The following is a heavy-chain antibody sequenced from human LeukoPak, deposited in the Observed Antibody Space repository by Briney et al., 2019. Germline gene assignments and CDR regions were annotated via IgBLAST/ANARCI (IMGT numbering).Heavy chain of an antibody. CDR1: GYTFTSYG. V-gene: IGHV1-18*01. J-gene: IGHJ3*02. Sequence: GASVKVSCKASGYTFTSYGISWVRQAPGQGLEWMGWISAYNGNTNYAQKLQGRVTMTTDTSTSTAYMELRSLRSDDTAVYYCARDKRDILTEGAFDIWGQGTMVTVSS. CDR3: ARDKRDILTEGAFDI. CDR2: ISAYNGNT. D-gene: IGHD3-9*01.